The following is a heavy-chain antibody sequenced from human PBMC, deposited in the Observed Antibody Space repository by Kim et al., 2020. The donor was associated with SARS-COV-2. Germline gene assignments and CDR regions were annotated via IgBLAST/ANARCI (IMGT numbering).Heavy chain of an antibody. Sequence: GGSLRLSCATSGFTFSAYDMNWVRQAPGKGLEWLSFITKSSTTIYYADSVEGRFTISRDNAKNSLFLQMNSLRDEEPALYYCVRDRMGGAFDMWGQGTMV. CDR2: ITKSSTTI. V-gene: IGHV3-48*02. D-gene: IGHD3-16*01. CDR3: VRDRMGGAFDM. J-gene: IGHJ3*02. CDR1: GFTFSAYD.